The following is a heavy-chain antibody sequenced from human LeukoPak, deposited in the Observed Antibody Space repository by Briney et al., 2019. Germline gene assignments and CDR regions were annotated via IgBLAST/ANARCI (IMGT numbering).Heavy chain of an antibody. CDR2: IYTGGTT. CDR1: GGSISPYY. D-gene: IGHD1-26*01. Sequence: SETLSLTCTVSGGSISPYYWSWIRQPAGKALELIGRIYTGGTTTYNPSLKSRVTMSVDTSKNQFSLKLSSVTAADTAVYYCARDNGRYRAEYYFDSWGQGTLVTVSS. V-gene: IGHV4-4*07. J-gene: IGHJ4*02. CDR3: ARDNGRYRAEYYFDS.